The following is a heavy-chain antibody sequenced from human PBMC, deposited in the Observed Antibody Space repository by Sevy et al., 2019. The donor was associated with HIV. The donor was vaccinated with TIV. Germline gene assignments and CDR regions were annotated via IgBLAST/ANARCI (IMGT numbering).Heavy chain of an antibody. CDR2: IWYDGSKK. J-gene: IGHJ6*02. Sequence: GSLRLSCAASGFTFSSYGMHWVRQTPGKGLEGVGVIWYDGSKKNYGDSVKGRFTISRDNSKNTLYLQMNSLRAEDTALYYCARGLAALPGYYYGMDVWGQGTTVTVSS. D-gene: IGHD6-6*01. CDR3: ARGLAALPGYYYGMDV. V-gene: IGHV3-33*01. CDR1: GFTFSSYG.